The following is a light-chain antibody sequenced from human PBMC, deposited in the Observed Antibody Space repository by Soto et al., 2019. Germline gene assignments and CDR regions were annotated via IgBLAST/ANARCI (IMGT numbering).Light chain of an antibody. CDR3: CSYAGSSTSWV. J-gene: IGLJ7*01. V-gene: IGLV2-23*01. CDR1: ISDVGSYDL. Sequence: QSALTQPASVSGSPGQSITISCTGTISDVGSYDLVSWYQQHPGKAPKLMIYEGSKRPSGVSNRFSGSKSGNTASLTISGLQAEDEADYYCCSYAGSSTSWVFGGGTQLPSS. CDR2: EGS.